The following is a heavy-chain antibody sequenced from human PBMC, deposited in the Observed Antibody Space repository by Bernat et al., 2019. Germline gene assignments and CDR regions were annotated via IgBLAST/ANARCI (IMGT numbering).Heavy chain of an antibody. Sequence: GARVTFSGRASDYTFTSYGISWVRQAPGQGLEWMGWISAYTGNTNYAQKIQGRVTMTTDTSTSTAYMELRSLISDDTAVYYYARGVYPDDSSDHPFDYWGQGILVTV. J-gene: IGHJ4*02. CDR1: DYTFTSYG. CDR3: ARGVYPDDSSDHPFDY. CDR2: ISAYTGNT. D-gene: IGHD6-25*01. V-gene: IGHV1-18*01.